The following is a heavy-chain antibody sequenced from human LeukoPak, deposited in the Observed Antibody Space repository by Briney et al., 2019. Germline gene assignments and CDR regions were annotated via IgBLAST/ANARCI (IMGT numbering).Heavy chain of an antibody. CDR3: ARGLGKYNWFDP. Sequence: SETLSLTCAVYGGSLNGYYWSWIRQPPGKGLEWIGYIYYGGSTNYNPSLKSRVTISVDTSKNQFSLKLSSVTAADTAVYYCARGLGKYNWFDPWGQGTLVTVSS. J-gene: IGHJ5*02. CDR2: IYYGGST. D-gene: IGHD7-27*01. V-gene: IGHV4-59*08. CDR1: GGSLNGYY.